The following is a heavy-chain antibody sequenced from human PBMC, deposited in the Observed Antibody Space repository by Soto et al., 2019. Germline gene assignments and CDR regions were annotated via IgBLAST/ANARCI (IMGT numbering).Heavy chain of an antibody. CDR3: ARHNSQWPNWFDP. J-gene: IGHJ5*02. D-gene: IGHD1-1*01. Sequence: GASVKVSCKASGYTFTSYAMHWVRQAPGQRLEWMGWINAGNGNIKYSQKFQGRITITRDTSASTAYMELSSLRSEDTAVYYCARHNSQWPNWFDPWGQGTPVTVSS. CDR1: GYTFTSYA. CDR2: INAGNGNI. V-gene: IGHV1-3*01.